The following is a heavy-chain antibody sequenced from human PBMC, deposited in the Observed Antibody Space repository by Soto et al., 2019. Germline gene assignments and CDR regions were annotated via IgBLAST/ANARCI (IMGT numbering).Heavy chain of an antibody. CDR1: GGTFSSYT. J-gene: IGHJ4*02. D-gene: IGHD3-10*01. CDR2: IIPILGIA. Sequence: QVQLVQSGAEVKKPGSSVKVSCKASGGTFSSYTISWVRQAPGQGLEWMGRIIPILGIANYAQKFQGRVTITADKSTSTAYMELSSLRSEDTAMYYCARAPSRINPPDYWGQGTLVTVSS. CDR3: ARAPSRINPPDY. V-gene: IGHV1-69*02.